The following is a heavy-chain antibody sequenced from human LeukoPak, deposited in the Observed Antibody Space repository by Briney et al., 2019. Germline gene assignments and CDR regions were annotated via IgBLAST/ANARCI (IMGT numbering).Heavy chain of an antibody. V-gene: IGHV4-34*01. CDR3: ARRLAAAGQTFDY. CDR2: INHSGST. D-gene: IGHD6-13*01. Sequence: PSETLSLTCAVYGGSFSGYYWSWIRQPPGKGLEWIGEINHSGSTNYNPSLKSRVTISVDTSKNQFPLKLSSVTAADTAVYYCARRLAAAGQTFDYWGQGTLVTVSS. CDR1: GGSFSGYY. J-gene: IGHJ4*02.